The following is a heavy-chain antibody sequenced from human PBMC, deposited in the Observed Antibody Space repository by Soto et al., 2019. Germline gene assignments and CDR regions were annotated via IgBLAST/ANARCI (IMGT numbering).Heavy chain of an antibody. CDR2: IIPIFCTA. Sequence: QVQLVQSGAEVKKPGSSVKVSCKASGGTFSSYAISWVRQAPGQGLEWMGGIIPIFCTANYAQKFQGRVTITADESTSTAYMELSSLRSEDTAVYYCARDPDHHYGEHGSAFDIWGQGTMVTVSS. CDR1: GGTFSSYA. CDR3: ARDPDHHYGEHGSAFDI. D-gene: IGHD4-17*01. J-gene: IGHJ3*02. V-gene: IGHV1-69*01.